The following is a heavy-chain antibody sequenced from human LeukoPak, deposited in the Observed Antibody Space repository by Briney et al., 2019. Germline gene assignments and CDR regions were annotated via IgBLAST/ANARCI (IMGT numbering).Heavy chain of an antibody. CDR2: INHSGST. CDR1: GGSFSGYY. CDR3: ARGYSSSWNKPFDY. V-gene: IGHV4-34*01. J-gene: IGHJ4*02. D-gene: IGHD6-13*01. Sequence: LETLSLTCAVYGGSFSGYYWSWIRQPPGKGLEWIGEINHSGSTNYNPSLKSRVTISVDTSKNQFSLKLSSVTAADTAVYYCARGYSSSWNKPFDYWGQGTLVTVSS.